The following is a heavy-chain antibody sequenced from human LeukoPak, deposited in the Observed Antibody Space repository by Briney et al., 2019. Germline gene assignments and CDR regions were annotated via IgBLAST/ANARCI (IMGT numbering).Heavy chain of an antibody. Sequence: PGGSLRLSCAASGFTFSSYAMSWVRQAPGKGLEWVSAISSTGDRTYHADSVKGRLTISRDNSKNTLYLQMNSLRVEDTAVYYCANHFDGSASELWYFDLWGRGTLVTVSS. CDR3: ANHFDGSASELWYFDL. CDR2: ISSTGDRT. D-gene: IGHD3-22*01. CDR1: GFTFSSYA. V-gene: IGHV3-23*01. J-gene: IGHJ2*01.